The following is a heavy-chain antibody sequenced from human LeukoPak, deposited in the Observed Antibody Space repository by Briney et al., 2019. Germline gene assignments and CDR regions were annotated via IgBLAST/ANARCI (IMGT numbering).Heavy chain of an antibody. J-gene: IGHJ6*02. CDR2: IRNDCSRK. Sequence: PGGTLRLSYAASGFSFNKYGMHWVRQAPGKALEWVAFIRNDCSRKYYREAVKGRYTISRDNAKDTVYLQMNSLREDETAVYYCAKDVLVVGGEDYHYGMDVWGQGTTVIVSS. CDR3: AKDVLVVGGEDYHYGMDV. V-gene: IGHV3-30*02. CDR1: GFSFNKYG. D-gene: IGHD1-26*01.